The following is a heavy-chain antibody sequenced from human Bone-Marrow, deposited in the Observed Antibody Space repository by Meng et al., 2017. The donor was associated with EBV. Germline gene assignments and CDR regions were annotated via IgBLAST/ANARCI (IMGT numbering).Heavy chain of an antibody. CDR3: AREYDSSGYSDY. CDR1: GGSISSSSYY. D-gene: IGHD3-22*01. CDR2: IYYSGST. Sequence: LQLQEWGPGLVKPSETLSLTCTVSGGSISSSSYYWGWIRQPPGKGLEWIGSIYYSGSTYYNPSLKSRVTISVDTSKNQFSLKLSSVTAADTAVYYCAREYDSSGYSDYWGQGTLVTVSS. J-gene: IGHJ4*02. V-gene: IGHV4-39*07.